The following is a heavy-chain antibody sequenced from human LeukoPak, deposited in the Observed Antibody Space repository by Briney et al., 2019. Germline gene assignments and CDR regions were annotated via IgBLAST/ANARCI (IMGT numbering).Heavy chain of an antibody. Sequence: SETLSLTCTVSGGSISSGSYYWSWIRQPAGKGLEWIGRIYTSGSTNYNPSLKSRVTISVDTSKNQFSLKLSSVTAADTAVYCCARGLLWFGGRYFDYWGQGTLVTVSS. CDR2: IYTSGST. V-gene: IGHV4-61*02. CDR3: ARGLLWFGGRYFDY. CDR1: GGSISSGSYY. D-gene: IGHD3-10*01. J-gene: IGHJ4*02.